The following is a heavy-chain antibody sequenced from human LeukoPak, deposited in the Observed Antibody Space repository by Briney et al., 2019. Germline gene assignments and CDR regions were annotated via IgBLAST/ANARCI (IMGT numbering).Heavy chain of an antibody. J-gene: IGHJ5*02. V-gene: IGHV1-24*01. Sequence: ASVKVSCKASGYTFTGYYMHWVRQAPGKGLEWMGGFDPEDGETIYAQKFQGRVTMTEDTSTDTAYMELSSLRSEDTAVYCATSGITGTTLGYWFDPWGQGTLVTVSS. CDR1: GYTFTGYY. D-gene: IGHD1-7*01. CDR3: ATSGITGTTLGYWFDP. CDR2: FDPEDGET.